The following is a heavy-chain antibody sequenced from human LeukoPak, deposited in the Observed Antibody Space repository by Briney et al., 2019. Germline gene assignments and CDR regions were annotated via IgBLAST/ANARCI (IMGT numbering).Heavy chain of an antibody. Sequence: PSETLSLTCTVSGVSITTYYWTWIRQPPGKGLEWLGYIYYSGSTSYNPSLKSRVTISVDTSKKQFSLKLSSVTAADTAFYYCARYTVSYPHDAFDIWGQGTMVTVSS. D-gene: IGHD1-26*01. J-gene: IGHJ3*02. V-gene: IGHV4-59*01. CDR1: GVSITTYY. CDR2: IYYSGST. CDR3: ARYTVSYPHDAFDI.